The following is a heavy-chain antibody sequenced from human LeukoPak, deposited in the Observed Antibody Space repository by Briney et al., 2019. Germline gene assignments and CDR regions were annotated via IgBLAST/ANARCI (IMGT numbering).Heavy chain of an antibody. V-gene: IGHV3-48*03. CDR1: GFTFSSYE. D-gene: IGHD4-17*01. J-gene: IGHJ4*02. CDR2: ISSSGSTI. Sequence: GGSLRLSCAASGFTFSSYEMNWVRQAPGKGLEWVSYISSSGSTIYYADSVKGRFTISRDNSKNTLYLQMNSLRAEDTAVYYCARENMTTSDSYYFDYWGQGTLVTVSS. CDR3: ARENMTTSDSYYFDY.